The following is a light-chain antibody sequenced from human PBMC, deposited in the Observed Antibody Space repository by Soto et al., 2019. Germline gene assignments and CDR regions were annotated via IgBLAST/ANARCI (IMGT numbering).Light chain of an antibody. CDR2: EVS. V-gene: IGLV2-14*01. J-gene: IGLJ2*01. Sequence: QSALTQPASVSGSPGQSITISCTGTSSDVGGYNYVSWYQQHPGKAPKLMIYEVSNRPSGVSNRFSGPKSGNTASLTISGLQAEDEGDYYCSSYTSRNTLVFGGGTKLTVL. CDR1: SSDVGGYNY. CDR3: SSYTSRNTLV.